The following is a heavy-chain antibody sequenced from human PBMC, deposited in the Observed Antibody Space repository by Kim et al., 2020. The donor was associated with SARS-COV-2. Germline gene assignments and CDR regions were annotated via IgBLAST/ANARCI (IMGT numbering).Heavy chain of an antibody. J-gene: IGHJ1*01. Sequence: TYNNPALKCRVTISLDTSKNQFALKVSSVTAADTVVYYCANQGATGPFQHWGQGTLVTVSS. D-gene: IGHD1-26*01. CDR2: T. V-gene: IGHV4-39*01. CDR3: ANQGATGPFQH.